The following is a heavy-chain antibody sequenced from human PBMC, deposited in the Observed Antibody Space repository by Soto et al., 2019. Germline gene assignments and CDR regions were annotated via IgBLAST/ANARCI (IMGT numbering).Heavy chain of an antibody. CDR3: ATGASSGYYYRKFFDY. Sequence: QVQLVQSGAEVKKPGASVKVSFKVSGYILTELFMHWVREAPGKGFEWMGGFDPEDGETIYAQKFQGRVTMTEDTSTDTAYMELSSLRSEDTAVYYCATGASSGYYYRKFFDYWGQGTLVTVSS. CDR2: FDPEDGET. CDR1: GYILTELF. V-gene: IGHV1-24*01. D-gene: IGHD3-22*01. J-gene: IGHJ4*02.